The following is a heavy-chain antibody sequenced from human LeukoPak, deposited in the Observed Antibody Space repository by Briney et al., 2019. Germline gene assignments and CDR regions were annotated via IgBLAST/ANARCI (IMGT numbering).Heavy chain of an antibody. CDR3: ARLSRLSSSYYVNWYFDL. D-gene: IGHD3-22*01. CDR2: IYYSGST. Sequence: PSETLSLTCTVSGGSISSYYWSWIRQPPGKGLEWIGYIYYSGSTNYNPSLKSRVTISVDTSKNQFSLKLSSVTAADTAVYYCARLSRLSSSYYVNWYFDLWGRGTLVTVSS. CDR1: GGSISSYY. J-gene: IGHJ2*01. V-gene: IGHV4-59*08.